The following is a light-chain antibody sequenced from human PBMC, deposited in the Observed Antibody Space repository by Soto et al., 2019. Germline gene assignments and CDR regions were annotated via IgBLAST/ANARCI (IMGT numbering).Light chain of an antibody. CDR3: QQYESYRT. V-gene: IGKV1-5*03. Sequence: DIQMTQSPSTLSAYVGDRVTITCRASQSIGRWLAWYQQKPGKAPKLLIYEASSLESGVSSRFRGSGSGTDFTLTITRLQPDDFATYYWQQYESYRTFGPGTKVEIK. CDR2: EAS. CDR1: QSIGRW. J-gene: IGKJ1*01.